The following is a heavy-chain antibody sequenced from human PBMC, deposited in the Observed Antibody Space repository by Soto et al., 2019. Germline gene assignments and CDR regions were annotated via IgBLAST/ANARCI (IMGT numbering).Heavy chain of an antibody. D-gene: IGHD5-12*01. CDR3: TTQVSTGYSGYDSWWYFQH. Sequence: GGSLRLSCTASGFTFGDYAMSWFRQAPGKGLEWVGFIRSKAYGGTTEYAASVKGRFTISRDDSKSIAYLQMNSLKTEDTAVYYCTTQVSTGYSGYDSWWYFQHWGQGTRVTVSS. V-gene: IGHV3-49*03. CDR2: IRSKAYGGTT. J-gene: IGHJ1*01. CDR1: GFTFGDYA.